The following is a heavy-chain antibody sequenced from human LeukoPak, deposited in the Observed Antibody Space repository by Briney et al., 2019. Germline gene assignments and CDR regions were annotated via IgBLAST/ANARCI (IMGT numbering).Heavy chain of an antibody. CDR3: ARDTMVRGVTTFDY. Sequence: PSDTLSLTCAVSGGSISSSNWWSWVRQPPGKGLEWIGEIYHSGSTNYNPSLKSRVTISVDKSKNQFSLKLSSVSAADTAVYYCARDTMVRGVTTFDYWGQGTLVTVSS. D-gene: IGHD3-10*01. J-gene: IGHJ4*02. CDR2: IYHSGST. V-gene: IGHV4-4*02. CDR1: GGSISSSNW.